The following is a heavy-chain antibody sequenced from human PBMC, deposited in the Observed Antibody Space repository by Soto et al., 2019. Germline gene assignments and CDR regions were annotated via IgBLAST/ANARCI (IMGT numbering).Heavy chain of an antibody. Sequence: QVQLVESGGGVAQPGRSLRLSCAASGFTFSSYGMNWVRQAPGKGLGWVAVISYDGSNKYYADSVKGRFTISRDNSKNTLYLQMNSLRAEDTAVYYCAKEGYGYDSSGYKDYWGQGTLVTVSS. V-gene: IGHV3-30*18. CDR2: ISYDGSNK. CDR1: GFTFSSYG. D-gene: IGHD3-22*01. CDR3: AKEGYGYDSSGYKDY. J-gene: IGHJ4*02.